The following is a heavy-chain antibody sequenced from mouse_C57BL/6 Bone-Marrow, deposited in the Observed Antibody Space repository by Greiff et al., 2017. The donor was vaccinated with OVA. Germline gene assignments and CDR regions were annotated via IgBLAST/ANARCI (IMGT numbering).Heavy chain of an antibody. D-gene: IGHD1-1*01. V-gene: IGHV5-15*01. Sequence: EVQLVESGGGLVQPGGSLKLSCAASGFTFSDYGMAWVRQAPRKGPEWVAFISNLAYSIYYADTVTGRFTISRENAKNTLYLEMSSLRSEDTAMYYCARDYGSSYDYAMDYWGQGTSVTVSS. CDR1: GFTFSDYG. J-gene: IGHJ4*01. CDR2: ISNLAYSI. CDR3: ARDYGSSYDYAMDY.